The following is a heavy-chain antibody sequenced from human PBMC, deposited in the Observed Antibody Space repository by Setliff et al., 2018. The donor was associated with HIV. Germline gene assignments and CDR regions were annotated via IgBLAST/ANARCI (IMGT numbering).Heavy chain of an antibody. CDR2: ISDSGGAT. Sequence: ETLSLTCAVYGGSFNGYYWSWVRQPPGKGLEWVSAISDSGGATENADSVKGRFTISRDNSKKMLYLQMNSLRAEDTAVYYCAKDGYSDYLNSYFDYWGQGTLVTVSS. J-gene: IGHJ4*02. D-gene: IGHD4-17*01. V-gene: IGHV3-23*01. CDR1: GGSFNGYY. CDR3: AKDGYSDYLNSYFDY.